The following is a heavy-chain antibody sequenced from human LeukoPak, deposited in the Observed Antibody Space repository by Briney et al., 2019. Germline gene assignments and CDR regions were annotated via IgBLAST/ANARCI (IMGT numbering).Heavy chain of an antibody. Sequence: PGGSLRLSCATSGFTFTNYGMHWVPHAPGKGLEWVAVIWYDGSNKYYTGSVKGRFTISRDNSKNALFLQMNSMRAEDTAVYSCARDRSHITGTTRYYYGMDVWGPGTTVTVSS. J-gene: IGHJ6*02. CDR2: IWYDGSNK. V-gene: IGHV3-33*08. CDR3: ARDRSHITGTTRYYYGMDV. D-gene: IGHD1-7*01. CDR1: GFTFTNYG.